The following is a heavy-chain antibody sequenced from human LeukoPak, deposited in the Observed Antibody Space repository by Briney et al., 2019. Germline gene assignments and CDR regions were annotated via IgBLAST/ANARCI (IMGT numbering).Heavy chain of an antibody. CDR1: GFTFSSYS. CDR3: ARDFYDFWSGYTERGPWLDP. J-gene: IGHJ5*02. D-gene: IGHD3-3*01. V-gene: IGHV3-21*01. Sequence: GGSLRLSCAASGFTFSSYSMNWVRQAPGKGLEWVSSISSSSSYIYYADSVKGRFTISRDNAKNSLYLQMNSLRAEDTAVYYCARDFYDFWSGYTERGPWLDPWGQGTLVTVSS. CDR2: ISSSSSYI.